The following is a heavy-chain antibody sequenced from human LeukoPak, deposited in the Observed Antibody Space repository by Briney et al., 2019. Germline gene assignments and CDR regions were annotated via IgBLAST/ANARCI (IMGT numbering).Heavy chain of an antibody. V-gene: IGHV4-39*01. CDR2: IYYSGST. J-gene: IGHJ4*02. CDR3: ARRKVVVDY. Sequence: SETLSLTCTISGGSISSSSYYWGWIRQPPGKGLEWIGSIYYSGSTYYNPSLKSRVTISVDTSKNQFSLKLSSVTAADTAVYYCARRKVVVDYWGQGTLVTVSS. CDR1: GGSISSSSYY. D-gene: IGHD3-22*01.